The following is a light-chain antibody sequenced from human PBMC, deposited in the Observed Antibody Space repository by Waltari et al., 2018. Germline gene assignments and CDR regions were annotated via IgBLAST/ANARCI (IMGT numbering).Light chain of an antibody. V-gene: IGLV2-8*01. CDR2: EVS. CDR1: SSAVGGYNY. J-gene: IGLJ1*01. CDR3: SSYAGSNNFV. Sequence: QSALTQPPSASGSPGQSVTISCTGTSSAVGGYNYVSWYQQHPGKAPNPMIYEVSKRPSGVPDRFSGSKSGNTASLTVSGLQAEDEADYYCSSYAGSNNFVFGTGTKVTVL.